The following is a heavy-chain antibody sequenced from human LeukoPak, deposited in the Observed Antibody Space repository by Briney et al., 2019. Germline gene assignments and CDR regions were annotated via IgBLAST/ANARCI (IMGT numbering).Heavy chain of an antibody. CDR1: GFTFSTYW. V-gene: IGHV3-7*04. D-gene: IGHD3-22*01. CDR3: ARDDDTSGYYDCYFDY. J-gene: IGHJ4*02. CDR2: IKEDGSEK. Sequence: GGSLRLSCVVSGFTFSTYWMSWVRQAPGRGLEWVANIKEDGSEKYYVDSVKGRFTISRDNAKNSLYLQMNSLRAEDTAVYYCARDDDTSGYYDCYFDYWGQGTLVTVSS.